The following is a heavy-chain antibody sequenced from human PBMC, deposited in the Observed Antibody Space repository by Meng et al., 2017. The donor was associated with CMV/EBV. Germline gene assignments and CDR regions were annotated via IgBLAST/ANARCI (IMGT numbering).Heavy chain of an antibody. D-gene: IGHD3-3*01. CDR2: IYYSGST. Sequence: SSRYYLGLSRQPPWKGLEWIGSIYYSGSTYYNPSLKSRVTISVDTSKNQFSLKLSSVTAADTAVYYCARTEGYGFDFWSGYRAFDYWGQGTLVTVSS. CDR1: SSRYY. CDR3: ARTEGYGFDFWSGYRAFDY. J-gene: IGHJ4*02. V-gene: IGHV4-39*01.